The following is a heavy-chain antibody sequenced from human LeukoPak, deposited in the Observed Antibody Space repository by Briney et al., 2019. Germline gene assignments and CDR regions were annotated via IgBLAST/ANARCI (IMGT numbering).Heavy chain of an antibody. V-gene: IGHV3-30-3*01. CDR1: GFTFSSYA. Sequence: GRSLRLSCAASGFTFSSYAMHWVRQAPGKGLEWVAVISYDGSNKYYADSVKGRFTISRDNSKNTLYLQMNSLRAEDTAVYYCARDQLVAGTIDYWGQGTLVTVSS. CDR2: ISYDGSNK. CDR3: ARDQLVAGTIDY. D-gene: IGHD6-19*01. J-gene: IGHJ4*02.